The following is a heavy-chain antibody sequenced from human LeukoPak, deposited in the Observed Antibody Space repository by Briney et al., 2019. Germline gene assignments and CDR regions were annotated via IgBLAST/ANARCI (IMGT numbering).Heavy chain of an antibody. J-gene: IGHJ3*02. CDR3: AKDRLLSGYDFDAFDI. Sequence: GGSLRLSCAASGFTFSSYAMSWVRQAPGRGLEWVSAISGSGGSTYYADSVKGRFTISRDNSKNTLYLQMNSLRAEDTAVYYCAKDRLLSGYDFDAFDIWGQGTMVTVSS. CDR1: GFTFSSYA. CDR2: ISGSGGST. V-gene: IGHV3-23*01. D-gene: IGHD5-12*01.